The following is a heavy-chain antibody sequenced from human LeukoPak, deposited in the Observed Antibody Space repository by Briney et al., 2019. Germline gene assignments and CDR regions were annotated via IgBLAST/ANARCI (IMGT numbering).Heavy chain of an antibody. CDR3: AASSDWFDP. V-gene: IGHV1-18*01. D-gene: IGHD2-2*01. CDR2: ISAYNGNK. Sequence: ASVKVSCKAPGYTFTSYGISWVRQAPGQGLAGMGWISAYNGNKNYAQKLQGRVTMTTNTSTSTAYMELRSLRSDDTAVYYCAASSDWFDPWGQGTLVTVSS. J-gene: IGHJ5*02. CDR1: GYTFTSYG.